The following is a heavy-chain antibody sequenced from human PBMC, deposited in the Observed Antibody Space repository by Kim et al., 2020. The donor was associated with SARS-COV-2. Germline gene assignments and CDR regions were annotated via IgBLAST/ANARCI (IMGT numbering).Heavy chain of an antibody. CDR3: ARDLGGYFDY. Sequence: SNKYYVDSGKGRFTISRDKSKNTLYLQMNSLRAEDTAVYYCARDLGGYFDYWGQGTLVTVSS. CDR2: SNK. V-gene: IGHV3-30*01. J-gene: IGHJ4*02. D-gene: IGHD3-3*01.